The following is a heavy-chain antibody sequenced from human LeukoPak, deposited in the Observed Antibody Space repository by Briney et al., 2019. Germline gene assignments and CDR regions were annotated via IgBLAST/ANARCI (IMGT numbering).Heavy chain of an antibody. J-gene: IGHJ6*04. CDR2: ISSSGSTI. CDR1: GFTVSSNS. D-gene: IGHD3-10*02. V-gene: IGHV3-48*04. Sequence: PSGGSLRLSCTVSGFTVSSNSMSWVRQAPGKGLEWVSYISSSGSTIYYADSVKGRFTISRDNAKNSLYLQMNSLRAEDTAVYYCAELGITMIGGVWGKGTTVTISS. CDR3: AELGITMIGGV.